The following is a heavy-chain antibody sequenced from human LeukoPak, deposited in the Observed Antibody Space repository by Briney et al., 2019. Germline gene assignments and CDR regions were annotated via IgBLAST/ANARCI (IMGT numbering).Heavy chain of an antibody. V-gene: IGHV4-59*08. Sequence: ETLSLTCTVSGDSISSYFWSWIRQPPGKGLEWIGSIYYTGRTNYNPSLKSRVTISVDTTTNQFSLKLSSVTAADTAVYYCARRVIESAVISERNWFDPWGQGTLVTVSS. CDR1: GDSISSYF. D-gene: IGHD3-3*02. J-gene: IGHJ5*02. CDR3: ARRVIESAVISERNWFDP. CDR2: IYYTGRT.